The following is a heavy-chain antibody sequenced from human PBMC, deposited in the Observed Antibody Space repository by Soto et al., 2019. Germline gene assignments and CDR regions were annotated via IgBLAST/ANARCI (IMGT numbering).Heavy chain of an antibody. CDR3: ARYEYGNSPYGVDV. CDR1: GESFSGYY. Sequence: QVHLQQRGAGLLKPSETLSLNCVVSGESFSGYYWRWIRQTPGMGLEWIGEVDHRGSTTNNPSLKNRASISIDSSKNLFSLELTSVTPEDTALYFWARYEYGNSPYGVDVWGQGTRVTVSS. V-gene: IGHV4-34*04. CDR2: VDHRGST. D-gene: IGHD1-7*01. J-gene: IGHJ6*02.